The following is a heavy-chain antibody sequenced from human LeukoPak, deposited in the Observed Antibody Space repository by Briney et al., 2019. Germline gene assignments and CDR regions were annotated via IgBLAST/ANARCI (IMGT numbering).Heavy chain of an antibody. Sequence: GGSLRLSCAASGFTFSSYGMHWVRQAPGKGLEWVAFIRCDGSNKYYADSVKGRFTISRDNSKNTLYLQMNSLRAEDTAVYYCAKGDIVATETFDYWGQGTLVTVSS. CDR3: AKGDIVATETFDY. CDR2: IRCDGSNK. D-gene: IGHD5-12*01. CDR1: GFTFSSYG. J-gene: IGHJ4*02. V-gene: IGHV3-30*02.